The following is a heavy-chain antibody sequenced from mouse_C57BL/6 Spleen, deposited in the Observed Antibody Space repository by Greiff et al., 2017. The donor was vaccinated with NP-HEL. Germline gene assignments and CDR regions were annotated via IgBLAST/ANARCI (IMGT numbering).Heavy chain of an antibody. CDR1: GYTFTSYW. D-gene: IGHD1-1*01. CDR3: AREGTYYGSSYPFAY. Sequence: QVQLQQPGAELVKPGASVKLSCKASGYTFTSYWMHWVKQRPGQGLEWIGMIHPNSGSTNYNEKFKSKATLTVDKSSSTAYMQLSILTCEDSAVYYCAREGTYYGSSYPFAYWGQGTLVTVSA. CDR2: IHPNSGST. J-gene: IGHJ3*01. V-gene: IGHV1-64*01.